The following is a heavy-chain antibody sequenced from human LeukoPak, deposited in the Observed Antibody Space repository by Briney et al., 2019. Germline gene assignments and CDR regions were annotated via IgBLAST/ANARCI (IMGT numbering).Heavy chain of an antibody. J-gene: IGHJ4*02. Sequence: PGASVKVSCKASGYTFTGYYMHWVRQAPGQGLEWMGWINPNSGGTNYAQKFQGRFTMTRDTSTSTLYMELSSLRSEDTAVYYCARDQRIAARTGGYFDYWGQGTLVTVSS. CDR1: GYTFTGYY. D-gene: IGHD6-6*01. CDR3: ARDQRIAARTGGYFDY. V-gene: IGHV1-2*02. CDR2: INPNSGGT.